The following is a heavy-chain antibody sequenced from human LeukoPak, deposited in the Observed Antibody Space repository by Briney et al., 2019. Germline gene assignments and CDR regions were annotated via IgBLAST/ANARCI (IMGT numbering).Heavy chain of an antibody. Sequence: GGSLRLSCAASGFTFSNYAMSWVRQAPGKGLEWVSAISGSGGSTYYADSMKGRFTISRDNSKNTLYLQMNSLRAEDTAVYYCAKESVAVAGTPLDYWGQGTLVTVSS. CDR2: ISGSGGST. J-gene: IGHJ4*02. D-gene: IGHD6-19*01. CDR3: AKESVAVAGTPLDY. CDR1: GFTFSNYA. V-gene: IGHV3-23*01.